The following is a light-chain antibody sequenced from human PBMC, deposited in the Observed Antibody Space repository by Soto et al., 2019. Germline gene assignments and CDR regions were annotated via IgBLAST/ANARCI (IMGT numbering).Light chain of an antibody. V-gene: IGLV2-14*01. CDR3: SSFTSSRAYV. CDR2: EVS. Sequence: QSVVTQPASVSGSPGQSITISCTGTSSDVGGYNYVSWYQQQSGKAPKLIIHEVSNRPSGVSNRFSGSKSGNTASLTISGLQAEDAGDYYCSSFTSSRAYVFGVGTKVTVL. J-gene: IGLJ1*01. CDR1: SSDVGGYNY.